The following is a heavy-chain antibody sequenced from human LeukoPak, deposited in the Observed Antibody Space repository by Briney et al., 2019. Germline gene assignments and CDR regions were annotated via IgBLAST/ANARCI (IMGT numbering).Heavy chain of an antibody. J-gene: IGHJ4*02. CDR2: INPSGGST. Sequence: ASVNVSCKASGYTFTSYYMHWVRQAPGHGLVWMGIINPSGGSTSYAQKFQGRVTMTRDTSTSTVYMELSSLRSEDTAVYYCARDSIVGAPGFDYWGQGTLVTVSS. CDR1: GYTFTSYY. D-gene: IGHD1-26*01. V-gene: IGHV1-46*01. CDR3: ARDSIVGAPGFDY.